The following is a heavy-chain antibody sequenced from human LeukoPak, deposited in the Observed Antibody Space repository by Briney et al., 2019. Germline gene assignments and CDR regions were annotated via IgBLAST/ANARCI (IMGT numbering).Heavy chain of an antibody. Sequence: SETLSLTCTVSGGSFSSYYWSRIRQPPGKGLEWIGYIYYSGSTNYNPSLKSRVTISVDTSKNQFSLKLSSVTAADTAVYYCARGGTEIMITFARAFDIWGQGTMVTVSS. CDR1: GGSFSSYY. V-gene: IGHV4-59*12. CDR2: IYYSGST. J-gene: IGHJ3*02. D-gene: IGHD3-16*01. CDR3: ARGGTEIMITFARAFDI.